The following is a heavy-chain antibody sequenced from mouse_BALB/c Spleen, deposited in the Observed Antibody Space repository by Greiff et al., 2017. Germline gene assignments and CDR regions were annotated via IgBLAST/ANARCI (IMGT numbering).Heavy chain of an antibody. Sequence: VQLQESGPGLVAPSQSLSITCTVSGFSLTSYGVHWVRQPPGKGLEWLGVIWAGGSTNYNSALMSRLSISKDNSKSQVFLKMNSLQTDDTAMYYCARDGDGNYGNWYFEVWGAGTTVTVSS. CDR1: GFSLTSYG. CDR2: IWAGGST. CDR3: ARDGDGNYGNWYFEV. V-gene: IGHV2-9*02. J-gene: IGHJ1*01. D-gene: IGHD2-1*01.